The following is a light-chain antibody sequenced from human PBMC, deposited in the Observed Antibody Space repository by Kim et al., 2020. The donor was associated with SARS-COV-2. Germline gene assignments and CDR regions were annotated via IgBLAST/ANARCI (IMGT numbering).Light chain of an antibody. J-gene: IGLJ2*01. CDR3: CSYAGSYTLV. CDR1: SSDVGSYHY. CDR2: DLS. Sequence: QSALTQPRSVSGSPGQSVTISCTGTSSDVGSYHYVSWYQQHPGKAPKLMFYDLSKRPSGVPDRFSGSKSGNTASLTISGLQAEDESDYYCCSYAGSYTLVFGGGTQLTVL. V-gene: IGLV2-11*01.